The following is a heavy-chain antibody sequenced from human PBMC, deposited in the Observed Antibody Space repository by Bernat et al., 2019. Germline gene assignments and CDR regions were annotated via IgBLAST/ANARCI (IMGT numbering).Heavy chain of an antibody. J-gene: IGHJ4*02. Sequence: QVQLQESGPGLVEPSETLSLTCTVFGGSISSYYWSWIRQPPGKGLEWIGYISYSGSTNYNPSLKSRVTISKDTSKNQFSLKVTSVTAADTAVYYCARSQGSGSYFDYWGQGTLVTVSS. CDR2: ISYSGST. D-gene: IGHD3-10*01. CDR1: GGSISSYY. CDR3: ARSQGSGSYFDY. V-gene: IGHV4-59*01.